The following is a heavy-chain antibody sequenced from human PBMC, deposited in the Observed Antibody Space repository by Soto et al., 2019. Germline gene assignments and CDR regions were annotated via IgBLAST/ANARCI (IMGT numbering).Heavy chain of an antibody. J-gene: IGHJ3*02. Sequence: PGGSLRLSCAASGFTFSSYSMNWVRQAPGKGLEWVSSISSSSSYIYYADSVKGRFTISRDDAKNSLYLQMNSLRAEDTAVYYCARVYQSYDYVWGSYRPRAHAAFDIWGQGKMVTVSS. CDR1: GFTFSSYS. V-gene: IGHV3-21*01. D-gene: IGHD3-16*02. CDR2: ISSSSSYI. CDR3: ARVYQSYDYVWGSYRPRAHAAFDI.